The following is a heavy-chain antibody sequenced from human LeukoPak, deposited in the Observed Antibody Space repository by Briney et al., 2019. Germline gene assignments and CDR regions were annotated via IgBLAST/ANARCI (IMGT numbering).Heavy chain of an antibody. CDR3: ARGRYQLPEIDY. D-gene: IGHD2-2*01. CDR2: IYYSGST. J-gene: IGHJ4*02. V-gene: IGHV4-59*01. Sequence: SETLSLTCTVSGGSISSYYWSWIRQPPGKGLEWIGYIYYSGSTNYNPTLKSRVTTSVDTSKNQFSLKLSSVTAADTAVYYSARGRYQLPEIDYWGQGTLVTVSS. CDR1: GGSISSYY.